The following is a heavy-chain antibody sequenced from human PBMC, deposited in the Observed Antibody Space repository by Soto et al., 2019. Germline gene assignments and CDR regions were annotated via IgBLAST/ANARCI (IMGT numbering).Heavy chain of an antibody. CDR3: ARHHGSPGSYFGMDV. D-gene: IGHD6-13*01. CDR2: IYPGDSDT. Sequence: GESLKISCKGSGYSFTSYWINWVRQMPGKGLEWMGIIYPGDSDTRYSPSFQGQVTISVDKSINTAYLQWGGLKASDTAVYYCARHHGSPGSYFGMDVWGRGTTVTVS. J-gene: IGHJ6*02. V-gene: IGHV5-51*01. CDR1: GYSFTSYW.